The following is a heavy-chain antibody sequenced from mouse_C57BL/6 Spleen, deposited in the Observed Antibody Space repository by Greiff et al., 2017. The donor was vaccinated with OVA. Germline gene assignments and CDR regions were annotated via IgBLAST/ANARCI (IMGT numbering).Heavy chain of an antibody. D-gene: IGHD1-1*01. Sequence: QVQLQQPGAELVRPGSSVKLSCKASGYTFTSYWMDWVKQRPGQGLEWIGNIYPSDSETHYNQKFKDKATLTVDKSSSTAYMQLSSLTSEDSAVYSGARTGLYYYGSSLDYWGQGTTLTVSS. J-gene: IGHJ2*01. CDR3: ARTGLYYYGSSLDY. CDR1: GYTFTSYW. CDR2: IYPSDSET. V-gene: IGHV1-61*01.